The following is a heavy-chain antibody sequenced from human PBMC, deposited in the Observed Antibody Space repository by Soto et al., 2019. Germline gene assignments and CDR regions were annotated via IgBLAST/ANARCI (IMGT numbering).Heavy chain of an antibody. V-gene: IGHV3-23*01. D-gene: IGHD3-10*01. CDR2: ISGSGGST. CDR1: GFTFSSYA. J-gene: IGHJ4*02. CDR3: AKDWLAVRGEPPTD. Sequence: EVQLLESGGGLVQPGGSLRLSCAASGFTFSSYAMSWVRQAPGKGLEWVSAISGSGGSTYYADSVKGRFTISRDNSKTTLHLQMNSLRAEDTAVYYCAKDWLAVRGEPPTDWGQGTLVTVSS.